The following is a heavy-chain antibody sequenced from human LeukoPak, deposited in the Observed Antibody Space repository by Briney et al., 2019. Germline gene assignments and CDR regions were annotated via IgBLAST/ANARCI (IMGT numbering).Heavy chain of an antibody. CDR2: ISSSSKYI. V-gene: IGHV3-21*01. J-gene: IGHJ6*04. CDR1: GFTFSTYS. Sequence: GGSLRLSCGASGFTFSTYSMNWVRQAPGKGLEWVSSISSSSKYIYYADSVKGRFTISRDNAKNSMYLQMNSLRAEDTAVYYCAELGITMIGGVWGKGTTVTISS. CDR3: AELGITMIGGV. D-gene: IGHD3-10*02.